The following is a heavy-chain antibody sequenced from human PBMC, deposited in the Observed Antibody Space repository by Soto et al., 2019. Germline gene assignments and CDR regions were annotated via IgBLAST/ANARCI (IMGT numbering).Heavy chain of an antibody. CDR1: GDSVSSGSYY. CDR3: AREPPSPNYGDYGWFGP. Sequence: SETLSLTCTVSGDSVSSGSYYWSWIRQTPGKGLEWIGYIYDSGGPNYNPSLKSRVTISMSTSRNQFFLRLSSVTAADTAVYYCAREPPSPNYGDYGWFGPWGQGILVTVSS. J-gene: IGHJ5*02. V-gene: IGHV4-61*01. D-gene: IGHD4-17*01. CDR2: IYDSGGP.